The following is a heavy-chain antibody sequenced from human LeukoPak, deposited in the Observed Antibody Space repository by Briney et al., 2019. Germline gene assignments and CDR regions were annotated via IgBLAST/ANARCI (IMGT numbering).Heavy chain of an antibody. J-gene: IGHJ6*03. CDR2: MNFNSGGT. CDR3: AKDRAARGRGNYFYMDV. D-gene: IGHD2/OR15-2a*01. Sequence: GGSLRLSCAASGFTFDDYAMHWVRQAPGKGLEWVSVMNFNSGGTYYADSVKGRFTISRDNRENSLYLQMNSLRPEDTALYYCAKDRAARGRGNYFYMDVWGKGTTVTVSS. V-gene: IGHV3-43*01. CDR1: GFTFDDYA.